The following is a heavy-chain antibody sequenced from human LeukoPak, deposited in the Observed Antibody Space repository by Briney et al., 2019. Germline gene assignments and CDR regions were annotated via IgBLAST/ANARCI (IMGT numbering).Heavy chain of an antibody. Sequence: TGGSLRLSCAASGFTVSSNYMNWVRQAPGKGLEWVSSISSISSYIYYADSVKGRFTVSRDNAKNSLYLQMDSLRAEDTAVYYCARDPSGTYYPRVSGALDIWGQGTMVTVSS. CDR3: ARDPSGTYYPRVSGALDI. CDR2: ISSISSYI. CDR1: GFTVSSNY. J-gene: IGHJ3*02. D-gene: IGHD1-26*01. V-gene: IGHV3-21*01.